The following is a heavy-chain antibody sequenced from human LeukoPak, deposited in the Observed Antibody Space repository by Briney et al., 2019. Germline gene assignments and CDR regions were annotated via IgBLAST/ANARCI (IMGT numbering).Heavy chain of an antibody. D-gene: IGHD2-21*02. Sequence: SVKVSCKASGGTFSSYAISWVRQAPGQGLEWMGGIIPIFGTANYAQKFQGRVTITADESTSTAYMELSSLRSEDTAVYYCARGNLAYCGGDCYSNYYYGMDVWSQGTTVTVSS. CDR3: ARGNLAYCGGDCYSNYYYGMDV. CDR2: IIPIFGTA. V-gene: IGHV1-69*13. CDR1: GGTFSSYA. J-gene: IGHJ6*02.